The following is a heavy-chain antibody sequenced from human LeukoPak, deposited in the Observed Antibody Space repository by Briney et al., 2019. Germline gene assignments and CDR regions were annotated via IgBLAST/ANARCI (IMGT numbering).Heavy chain of an antibody. CDR1: GYTFTSYY. V-gene: IGHV1-46*01. Sequence: ASVRVSCKASGYTFTSYYMHWVRQAPGQGLEWMGIINPSGGSTSYAQKFQGRVTMTRDTSTSTAYMELRSLRSDDTAVYYCARDHTSGVWGSYLDPLDYWGQGTLVTVSS. J-gene: IGHJ4*02. CDR2: INPSGGST. CDR3: ARDHTSGVWGSYLDPLDY. D-gene: IGHD3-16*01.